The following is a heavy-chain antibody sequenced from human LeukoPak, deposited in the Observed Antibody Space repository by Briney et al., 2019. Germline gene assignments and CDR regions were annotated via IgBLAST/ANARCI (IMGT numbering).Heavy chain of an antibody. CDR3: ARQLGDYYGSGSPYYFDY. CDR2: IYYSGST. CDR1: GGSISSYY. Sequence: SETLSLTCTVSGGSISSYYWSWIRQPPGKGLEWIGYIYYSGSTNYNPSLKSRVTISVDTSKNQFSLKLSSVTAADTAVYYCARQLGDYYGSGSPYYFDYWGQGTLVTVSS. J-gene: IGHJ4*02. D-gene: IGHD3-10*01. V-gene: IGHV4-59*08.